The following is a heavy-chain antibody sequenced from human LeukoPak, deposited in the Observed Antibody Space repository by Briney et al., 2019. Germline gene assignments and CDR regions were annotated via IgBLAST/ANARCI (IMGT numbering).Heavy chain of an antibody. J-gene: IGHJ3*02. Sequence: SETLSLTCTVSGGSISSSSYYWGWIRQPPGKGLEWIGSIYYSGSTYYNPSLKSRATMLVDTSKNQFYLMLSSVTAADAAVYYCVRGLYDSTTYRAFHIWGQGTMVTVSS. CDR2: IYYSGST. CDR1: GGSISSSSYY. CDR3: VRGLYDSTTYRAFHI. V-gene: IGHV4-39*07. D-gene: IGHD2/OR15-2a*01.